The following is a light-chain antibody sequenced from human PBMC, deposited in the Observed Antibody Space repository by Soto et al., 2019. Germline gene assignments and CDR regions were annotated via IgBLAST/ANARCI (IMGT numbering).Light chain of an antibody. J-gene: IGKJ4*01. CDR3: QQYENDPLT. V-gene: IGKV1-33*01. Sequence: IPMSLSPSTMSASVGHRVPITCGAGPCFSSYLDWYQQKPGTDRNILIYDAANLETGGPSKCCIRGAGTNFIFTLISRKHADIATYYGQQYENDPLTFGGGTKVDIK. CDR2: DAA. CDR1: PCFSSY.